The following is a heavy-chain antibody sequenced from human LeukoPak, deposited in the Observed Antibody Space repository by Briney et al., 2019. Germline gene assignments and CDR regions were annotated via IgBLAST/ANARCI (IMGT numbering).Heavy chain of an antibody. CDR3: GRGYYGSGSFFDY. CDR1: GGSVRSGSYY. D-gene: IGHD3-10*01. Sequence: PSETLSLTCTVSGGSVRSGSYYWSWIRQPPGKGLEWLVYIYYSGSTNYNPSLRSRVSISVDTSKNQFSLKLSSVTAADTAVYYCGRGYYGSGSFFDYWGQGTLVTVSS. V-gene: IGHV4-61*01. CDR2: IYYSGST. J-gene: IGHJ4*02.